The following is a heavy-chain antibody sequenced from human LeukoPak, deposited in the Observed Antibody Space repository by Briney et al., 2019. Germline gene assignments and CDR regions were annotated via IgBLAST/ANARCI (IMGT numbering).Heavy chain of an antibody. CDR2: ISYDGSNK. J-gene: IGHJ4*02. CDR1: GFTFSSYA. CDR3: ARGPYYDILTGPDY. Sequence: PGGSLRLSCAASGFTFSSYAMHWVRQAPGKGLEWVAVISYDGSNKYYADSVKGRFTISRDNSKNTLYLQMNSLRAEDTAVCYCARGPYYDILTGPDYWGQGTLVTVSS. D-gene: IGHD3-9*01. V-gene: IGHV3-30*04.